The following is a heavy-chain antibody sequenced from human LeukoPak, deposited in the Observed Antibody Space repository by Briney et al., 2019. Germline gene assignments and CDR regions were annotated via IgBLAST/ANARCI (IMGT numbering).Heavy chain of an antibody. CDR1: GFTFNSYT. J-gene: IGHJ4*02. CDR2: ITSSSYK. D-gene: IGHD2-2*03. Sequence: PGGSLRLSCAASGFTFNSYTMNWVRQAPGKGLEWVSSITSSSYKYYADSVKGRFTISRDNAKNSLYLQMNSLRAEDTAVYYCARGGGYCSSTSCYLGYWGQGTLVTVSS. CDR3: ARGGGYCSSTSCYLGY. V-gene: IGHV3-21*01.